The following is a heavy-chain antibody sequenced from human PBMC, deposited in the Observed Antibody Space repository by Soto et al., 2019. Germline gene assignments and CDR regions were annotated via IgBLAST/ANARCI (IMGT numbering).Heavy chain of an antibody. CDR2: ISSSGSTI. J-gene: IGHJ3*02. D-gene: IGHD2-15*01. CDR1: GFTFSSYE. V-gene: IGHV3-48*03. CDR3: GRAKRVEFEDIVVVVAATPWNAFDI. Sequence: SLRLSCAASGFTFSSYEMNWVRQAPGKGLEWVSYISSSGSTIYYADSVKGRFTISRDNAKNSLYLQMNSLRAEETAVYYCGRAKRVEFEDIVVVVAATPWNAFDIWGQGTMVTVSS.